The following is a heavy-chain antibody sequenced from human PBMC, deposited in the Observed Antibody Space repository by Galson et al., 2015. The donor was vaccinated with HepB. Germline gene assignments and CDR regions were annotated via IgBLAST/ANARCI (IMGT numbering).Heavy chain of an antibody. CDR2: ISGSGGST. J-gene: IGHJ4*02. CDR3: AKDQGEGWGTAMVTGVDY. CDR1: GFTFSSYA. Sequence: SLRLSCAASGFTFSSYAMSWVRQAPGKGLEWVSAISGSGGSTYYADSVKGRFTISRDNSKNTLYLQMNSLRAEDTAVYYCAKDQGEGWGTAMVTGVDYWGQGTLVTVSS. D-gene: IGHD5-18*01. V-gene: IGHV3-23*01.